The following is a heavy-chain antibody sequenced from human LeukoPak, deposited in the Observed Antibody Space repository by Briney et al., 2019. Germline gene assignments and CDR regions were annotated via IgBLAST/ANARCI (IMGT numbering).Heavy chain of an antibody. Sequence: GGSLRLSCAASGFTFTSYTMSWVRQAPGKGLEWVSTISGSSSSTYYADSVKGRFTISRDNSKNTLYLQMNSLRAEDTAVYYCAKAGGLRLLFDPWGQGTLVTVSS. J-gene: IGHJ5*02. CDR1: GFTFTSYT. D-gene: IGHD2-15*01. CDR2: ISGSSSST. CDR3: AKAGGLRLLFDP. V-gene: IGHV3-23*01.